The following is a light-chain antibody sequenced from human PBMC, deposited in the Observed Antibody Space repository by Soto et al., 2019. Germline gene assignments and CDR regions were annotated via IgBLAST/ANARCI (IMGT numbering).Light chain of an antibody. Sequence: EIVLTQSPATLSLSPGERATLSCRASQSVNRYLAWYQQKPGQAPRLLIYDASNRATGIPARFSGSGSGTDFTLTISSLEPEDFAIYYCQQCRNWPPVPTFDGGTKVEIK. CDR2: DAS. CDR1: QSVNRY. CDR3: QQCRNWPPVPT. V-gene: IGKV3-11*01. J-gene: IGKJ4*01.